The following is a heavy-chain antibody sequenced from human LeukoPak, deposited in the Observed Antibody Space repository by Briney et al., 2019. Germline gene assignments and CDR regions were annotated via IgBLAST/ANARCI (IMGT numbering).Heavy chain of an antibody. J-gene: IGHJ5*02. Sequence: GGSLRLSCAASGFTFSSYEMNWVRQAPGKGLEWVSYISSSGSTIYYADSVKGRFTISRDNAKNSLYLQMNSLRAEDTAVYYCARVTATWFDPWGQGTLVTVSS. CDR1: GFTFSSYE. V-gene: IGHV3-48*03. D-gene: IGHD2-21*02. CDR2: ISSSGSTI. CDR3: ARVTATWFDP.